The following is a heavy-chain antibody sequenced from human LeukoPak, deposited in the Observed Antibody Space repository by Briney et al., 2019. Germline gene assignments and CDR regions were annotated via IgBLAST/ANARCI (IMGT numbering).Heavy chain of an antibody. Sequence: PSETLSLTCTVSGGSISSTTYYWGWIRQPPGKGLEWIGSIYYSGSTYYNPSLKSRVTISVDTSKNQFSLKLNSVTAADTAVYYCARDLGYCTNGACHTRFDYWGQGTLVAVSS. V-gene: IGHV4-39*02. CDR3: ARDLGYCTNGACHTRFDY. CDR2: IYYSGST. D-gene: IGHD2-8*01. CDR1: GGSISSTTYY. J-gene: IGHJ4*02.